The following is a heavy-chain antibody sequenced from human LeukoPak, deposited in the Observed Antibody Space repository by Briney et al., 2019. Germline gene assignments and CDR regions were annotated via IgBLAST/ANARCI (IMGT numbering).Heavy chain of an antibody. Sequence: GGSLRLSCAASGFTFTSYWMTWVRQAPGKGLEWVANIKKDGSEKYYVDSVKGRFTISRDNAKNSLYLQMNSLRAEDTAVYYCARDPGHYYDSSGYFGYWGQGTLVTVSS. CDR3: ARDPGHYYDSSGYFGY. V-gene: IGHV3-7*01. D-gene: IGHD3-22*01. J-gene: IGHJ4*02. CDR1: GFTFTSYW. CDR2: IKKDGSEK.